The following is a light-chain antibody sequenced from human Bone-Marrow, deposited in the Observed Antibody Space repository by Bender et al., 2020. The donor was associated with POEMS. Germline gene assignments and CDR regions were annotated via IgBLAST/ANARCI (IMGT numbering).Light chain of an antibody. CDR2: EDS. CDR3: YSTDTTNSYWV. CDR1: ALPKRH. V-gene: IGLV3-10*01. J-gene: IGLJ3*02. Sequence: SYELTQPPSVSVSPGQTARITCSGDALPKRHAYWYQQKSGQAPVLVIYEDSRRPSGIPERFSGSSSGTLATLTIGGAQVDDEADYYCYSTDTTNSYWVFGGGTKLTVL.